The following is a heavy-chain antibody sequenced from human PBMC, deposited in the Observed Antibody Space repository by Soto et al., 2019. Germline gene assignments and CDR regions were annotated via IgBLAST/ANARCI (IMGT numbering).Heavy chain of an antibody. CDR3: AKGRGGSGSLTPRVDF. CDR1: GFTFNNYA. V-gene: IGHV3-23*01. Sequence: GGSLRLSCAASGFTFNNYAMTWVRQAPGKGLEWVSAISGGGNTTSYADSVKGRFTVSRDGSKNTLYLQMSSLRAEDTALYYCAKGRGGSGSLTPRVDFWGQGTLVTVSS. J-gene: IGHJ4*02. D-gene: IGHD3-10*01. CDR2: ISGGGNTT.